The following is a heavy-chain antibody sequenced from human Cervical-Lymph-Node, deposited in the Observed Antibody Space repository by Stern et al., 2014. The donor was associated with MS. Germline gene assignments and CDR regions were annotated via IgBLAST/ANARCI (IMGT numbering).Heavy chain of an antibody. CDR1: GYNLTTFA. J-gene: IGHJ4*02. V-gene: IGHV7-4-1*02. Sequence: QVQLVQSGSELKKPGASVKVSCKASGYNLTTFAINWVRQAPGQGIEWMGWINTKTGNPTFAQGFTGRFVFSLDASINTAYLQIISLKAEDSAVYYCATWGAGSSPPLFYWGQGTLVTVSS. CDR2: INTKTGNP. D-gene: IGHD6-6*01. CDR3: ATWGAGSSPPLFY.